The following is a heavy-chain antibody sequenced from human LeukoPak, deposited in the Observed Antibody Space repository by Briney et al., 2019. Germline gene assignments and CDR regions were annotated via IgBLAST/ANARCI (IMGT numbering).Heavy chain of an antibody. CDR2: INPNSGGT. CDR3: AREGSSGYYYGY. Sequence: ASVKVSCKASGYTFTGYYMRWVRQAPGQGLEWMGWINPNSGGTNYAQKFQGRVTMTRGTSISTAYMELSRLRSDDTAVYYCAREGSSGYYYGYWGQGTLVTVSS. V-gene: IGHV1-2*02. J-gene: IGHJ4*02. CDR1: GYTFTGYY. D-gene: IGHD3-22*01.